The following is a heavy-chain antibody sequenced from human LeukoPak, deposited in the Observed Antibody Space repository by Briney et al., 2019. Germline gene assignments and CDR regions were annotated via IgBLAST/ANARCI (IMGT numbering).Heavy chain of an antibody. CDR3: ARKVAGGMDV. J-gene: IGHJ6*02. CDR1: GFTFSSYG. Sequence: GGSLRLSCAASGFTFSSYGMHWVRQAPGKGREGVAVISYDGSNEYYAASVKGRFTLSRDNSKNTLYLQMNGLRPEDTAVYYCARKVAGGMDVWGQGTTVTVSS. D-gene: IGHD2/OR15-2a*01. CDR2: ISYDGSNE. V-gene: IGHV3-30*03.